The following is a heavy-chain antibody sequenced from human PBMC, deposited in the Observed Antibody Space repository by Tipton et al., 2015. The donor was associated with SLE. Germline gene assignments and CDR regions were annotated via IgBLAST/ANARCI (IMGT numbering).Heavy chain of an antibody. Sequence: TLSLTCPVSGGSLSSYYWSWIRQPPGKGLEWIGYIYYSGSTNYNPSLTSRVTISVDTSKNQFSLKLSSVTAADTAVYYCARDRRVYYDFWSGYYQMGAFDIWGQGTMVTVSS. CDR1: GGSLSSYY. J-gene: IGHJ3*02. V-gene: IGHV4-59*01. D-gene: IGHD3-3*01. CDR3: ARDRRVYYDFWSGYYQMGAFDI. CDR2: IYYSGST.